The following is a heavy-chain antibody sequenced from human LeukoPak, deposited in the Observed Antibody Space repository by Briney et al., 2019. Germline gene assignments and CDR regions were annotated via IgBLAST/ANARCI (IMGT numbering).Heavy chain of an antibody. D-gene: IGHD6-6*01. V-gene: IGHV3-23*01. CDR3: AKFPRYSSSSDWFDP. CDR2: ISGSGGST. Sequence: GGSLRLSCAASGFTFRTYGMNWVRRAPGKGLEWVSAISGSGGSTYYADSVKGRFTISRDNSKNTLYLQMNSLRAEDTAVYYCAKFPRYSSSSDWFDPWGQGTLVTVSS. CDR1: GFTFRTYG. J-gene: IGHJ5*02.